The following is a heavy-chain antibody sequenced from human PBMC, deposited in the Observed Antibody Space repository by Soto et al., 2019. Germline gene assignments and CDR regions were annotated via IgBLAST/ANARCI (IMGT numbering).Heavy chain of an antibody. CDR3: ARDPGIAVAGSNWSDP. CDR2: TYYRSKWYN. D-gene: IGHD6-19*01. V-gene: IGHV6-1*01. CDR1: GDSVSSNSAA. J-gene: IGHJ5*02. Sequence: PSQTLSLTCAISGDSVSSNSAAWNWIRQSPSRGLEWLGRTYYRSKWYNDYAVSVKSRITINPDTSKNQFSLQLNSVTPEDTAVYYCARDPGIAVAGSNWSDPSGQGTLVTVSS.